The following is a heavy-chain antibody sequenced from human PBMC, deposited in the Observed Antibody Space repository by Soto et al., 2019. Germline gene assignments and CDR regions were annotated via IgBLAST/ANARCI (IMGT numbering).Heavy chain of an antibody. Sequence: LRRTLSLTCALSGGSITSANWWTWVRQPPGGGLEWIGEISHSGITNYKASLKSRVTMSVDRTKNDVYLKLTSVTAADTAVYYCARVLRGWFDPWGKGTPVTVSS. CDR3: ARVLRGWFDP. CDR2: ISHSGIT. J-gene: IGHJ5*02. V-gene: IGHV4-4*03. CDR1: GGSITSANW.